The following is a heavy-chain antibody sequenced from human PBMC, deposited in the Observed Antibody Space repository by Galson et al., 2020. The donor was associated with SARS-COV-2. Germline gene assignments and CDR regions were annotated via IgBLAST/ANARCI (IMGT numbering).Heavy chain of an antibody. CDR2: IWYDGSDK. Sequence: GESLKISCAASGFTFSSYGMHWVRQAPGKGLEWVALIWYDGSDKYFADSVKGRFTISRDNSKNTVYLQMNSLGAEDTAVYYCAKDGHFCTGGSCYCDFWGQGTLVTVSS. V-gene: IGHV3-33*06. CDR3: AKDGHFCTGGSCYCDF. J-gene: IGHJ4*02. CDR1: GFTFSSYG. D-gene: IGHD2-15*01.